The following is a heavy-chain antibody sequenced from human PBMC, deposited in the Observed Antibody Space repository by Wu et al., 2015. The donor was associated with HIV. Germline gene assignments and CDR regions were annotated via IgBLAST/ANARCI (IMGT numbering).Heavy chain of an antibody. CDR1: GYTFTGYY. CDR2: INPNSGGT. Sequence: QVQLVQSGAEVKKPGASVKVSCKASGYTFTGYYMHWVRQAPGQGLEWMGWINPNSGGTNYAQKFQGRVTMTRDTSISTAYMELSRLRSDDTAVYYXARSPVSLLWFGEAMGVDYWGQGTLVTVSS. V-gene: IGHV1-2*02. J-gene: IGHJ4*02. CDR3: ARSPVSLLWFGEAMGVDY. D-gene: IGHD3-10*01.